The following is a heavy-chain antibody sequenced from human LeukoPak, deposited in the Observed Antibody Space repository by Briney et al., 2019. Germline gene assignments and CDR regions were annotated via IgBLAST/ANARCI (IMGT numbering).Heavy chain of an antibody. CDR1: GFTFSSYG. CDR3: ARGHYYYYGMDV. V-gene: IGHV3-33*01. J-gene: IGHJ6*02. CDR2: IWYDGSNK. Sequence: GGSLRLSCAASGFTFSSYGMHWVRQAPGKGLEWVAVIWYDGSNKYYADSVKGRFTISRDNSKNTLYLQMNSLRAEDAAVYYCARGHYYYYGMDVWGQGTTVTVSS.